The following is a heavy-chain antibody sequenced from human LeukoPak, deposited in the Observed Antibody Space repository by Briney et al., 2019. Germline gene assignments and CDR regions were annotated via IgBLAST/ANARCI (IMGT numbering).Heavy chain of an antibody. V-gene: IGHV3-23*01. CDR3: AKLRRSSSSGDY. CDR2: ISFSGDNT. CDR1: AFPFNNYG. Sequence: GGSLRLSCAASAFPFNNYGMSWVRQAPGKGLEWVSGISFSGDNTYYADSAKGRFTISRDNSKNTLYLQMNSLRAEDTAVYYCAKLRRSSSSGDYWGQGTLVTVSS. J-gene: IGHJ4*02. D-gene: IGHD6-6*01.